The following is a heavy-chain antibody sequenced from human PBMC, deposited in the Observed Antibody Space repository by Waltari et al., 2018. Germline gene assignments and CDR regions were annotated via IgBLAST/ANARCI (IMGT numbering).Heavy chain of an antibody. V-gene: IGHV4-39*01. D-gene: IGHD4-17*01. J-gene: IGHJ1*01. CDR3: GRIAFGDDGGYSQH. CDR1: GGSISTNYN. Sequence: QLQLQESGPGLVKPSETLSLTCTVPGGSISTNYNWGWIRQPPGKGLEWMGNMQYRGSTFYNPSLKSRVTISLDTSKNQFSLRLSSVGAADTAVYFCGRIAFGDDGGYSQHWGQGTLVTVSS. CDR2: MQYRGST.